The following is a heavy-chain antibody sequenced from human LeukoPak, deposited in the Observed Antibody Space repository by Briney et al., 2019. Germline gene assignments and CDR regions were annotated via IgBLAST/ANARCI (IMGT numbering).Heavy chain of an antibody. CDR2: IYYSGST. D-gene: IGHD6-19*01. CDR3: ARGAHSSGWYFLVWAFDY. V-gene: IGHV4-59*01. J-gene: IGHJ4*02. Sequence: SETLSLTCTVSGGSISSYYWSWIRQPPGEGLEWIGYIYYSGSTNYNPSLKSRVTISVDTSKNQFSLKLSSVTAADTAVYYCARGAHSSGWYFLVWAFDYWGQGTLVTVSS. CDR1: GGSISSYY.